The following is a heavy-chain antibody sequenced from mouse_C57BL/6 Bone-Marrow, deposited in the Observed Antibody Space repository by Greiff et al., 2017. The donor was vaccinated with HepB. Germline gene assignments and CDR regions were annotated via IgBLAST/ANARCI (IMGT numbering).Heavy chain of an antibody. CDR3: ARYTWSYAMDY. Sequence: EVMLVESGGGLVKSGRSLRLSCATSGFTFSDFYMEWVRQAPGKGLEWIAASRNKANDYKTEYSASVKGRFIVSRYTSQSILYLQMNALRAEDTAIYYCARYTWSYAMDYWGQGTSVTVSS. CDR2: SRNKANDYKT. J-gene: IGHJ4*01. V-gene: IGHV7-1*01. CDR1: GFTFSDFY.